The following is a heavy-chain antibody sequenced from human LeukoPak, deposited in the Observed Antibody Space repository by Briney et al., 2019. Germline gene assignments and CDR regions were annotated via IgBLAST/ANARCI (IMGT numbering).Heavy chain of an antibody. CDR3: ARVAAWDSSGYLFDY. CDR1: GSTFSSYW. CDR2: INSDGSST. D-gene: IGHD3-22*01. J-gene: IGHJ4*02. Sequence: GGSLRLSCAASGSTFSSYWMHWVRQAPGKGLVWVSRINSDGSSTSYADSVKGRFTISRENAKNTVYLQMNSLRAEDTAVYYCARVAAWDSSGYLFDYWGQGTLATVSS. V-gene: IGHV3-74*01.